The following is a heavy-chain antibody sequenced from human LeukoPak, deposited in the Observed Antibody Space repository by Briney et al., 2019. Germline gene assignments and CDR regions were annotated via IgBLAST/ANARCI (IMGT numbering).Heavy chain of an antibody. D-gene: IGHD3-9*01. CDR2: ISSSSSYI. Sequence: GGSLRLSCAASGFTFSSYSMNWVRQAPGKGLEWVSSISSSSSYIYYADSVKGRFTISRDNAKNSLYLQMNSLRAEDTAVYYCASQSSRYYDILTGYPHWGQGTLVTVSS. J-gene: IGHJ4*02. CDR3: ASQSSRYYDILTGYPH. CDR1: GFTFSSYS. V-gene: IGHV3-21*01.